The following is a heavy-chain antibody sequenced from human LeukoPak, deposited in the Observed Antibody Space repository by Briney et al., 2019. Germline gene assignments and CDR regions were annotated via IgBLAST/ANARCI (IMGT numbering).Heavy chain of an antibody. CDR2: IKLDGSET. D-gene: IGHD4-17*01. CDR1: GFTFSIYS. V-gene: IGHV3-7*01. J-gene: IGHJ5*02. CDR3: VTAPRPSAVT. Sequence: GGTLRLSCAVSGFTFSIYSMNWVRQTPGKGLECVANIKLDGSETYYADSVKGRFTISRDNAKHSLHLQMNNLRAEDTGVYYCVTAPRPSAVTWGRGTLVSVSS.